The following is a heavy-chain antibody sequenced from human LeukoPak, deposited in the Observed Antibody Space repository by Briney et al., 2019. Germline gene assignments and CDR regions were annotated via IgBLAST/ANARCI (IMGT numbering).Heavy chain of an antibody. CDR1: GFTFSSYC. Sequence: AGGSLRLSCAASGFTFSSYCMNWVRQAPGKGLEWVSYISSSSSTIYYADSVKGRFTISRDNAKKSLYLQMNSLRAEDTAVYYCASSTPGGYDFKWGQGTLVTVSS. CDR3: ASSTPGGYDFK. J-gene: IGHJ4*02. V-gene: IGHV3-48*01. D-gene: IGHD5-12*01. CDR2: ISSSSSTI.